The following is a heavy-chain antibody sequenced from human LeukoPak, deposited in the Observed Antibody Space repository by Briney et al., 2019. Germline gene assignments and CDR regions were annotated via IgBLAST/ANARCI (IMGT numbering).Heavy chain of an antibody. CDR3: AREPRAPVSGSYWGRFDP. J-gene: IGHJ5*02. CDR2: IIPILGIA. CDR1: GGTFSSYA. D-gene: IGHD1-26*01. Sequence: VASVKVSCKASGGTFSSYAISWVRQAPGQGLEWMGRIIPILGIANYAQKFQGRVTITADKSTSTAYMELSSLRSEDTAVYYCAREPRAPVSGSYWGRFDPWGQGTLVTVSS. V-gene: IGHV1-69*04.